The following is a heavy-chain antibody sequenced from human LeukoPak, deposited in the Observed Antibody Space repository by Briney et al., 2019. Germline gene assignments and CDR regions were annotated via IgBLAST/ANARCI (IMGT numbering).Heavy chain of an antibody. V-gene: IGHV3-9*01. CDR2: ISWNSGSI. Sequence: GGSLRLSCAASGFTFDDYAMHWVRQAPGKGLEWVSGISWNSGSIGYADSVKGRFTISRDNAKNTLYLQMNSLRAEDTAVYYCAKDPYSNTLDYWGQGTLVTVSS. J-gene: IGHJ4*02. CDR3: AKDPYSNTLDY. CDR1: GFTFDDYA. D-gene: IGHD6-13*01.